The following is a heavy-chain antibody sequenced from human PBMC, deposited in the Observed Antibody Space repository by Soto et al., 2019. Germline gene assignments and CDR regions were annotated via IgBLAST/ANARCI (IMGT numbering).Heavy chain of an antibody. CDR1: GGSISSGGYY. CDR3: ARNDYGDYGGWFDT. J-gene: IGHJ5*02. CDR2: IYYSGST. D-gene: IGHD4-17*01. V-gene: IGHV4-31*03. Sequence: QVQLQESGPGLVKPSQTLSLTCTVSGGSISSGGYYWSWIRQHPGKGLERIGYIYYSGSTYYNPSLKRRLTISVDTSKNQCSLKLSSVTAAYTAVYYCARNDYGDYGGWFDTGGQGTLVTFSS.